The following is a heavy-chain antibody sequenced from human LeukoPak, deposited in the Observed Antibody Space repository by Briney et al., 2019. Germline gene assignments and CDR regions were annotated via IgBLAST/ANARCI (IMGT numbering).Heavy chain of an antibody. CDR3: AGTYYYGSGSYYAY. CDR2: IYYSGST. Sequence: SETLSLTCTVSGGSISSYYWSWIRQPPWKGLEWIGYIYYSGSTNYNPSLKSRVTISVDTSKNQFSLKLSSVTAADTAVYYCAGTYYYGSGSYYAYWGQGTLVTVSS. D-gene: IGHD3-10*01. CDR1: GGSISSYY. V-gene: IGHV4-59*01. J-gene: IGHJ4*02.